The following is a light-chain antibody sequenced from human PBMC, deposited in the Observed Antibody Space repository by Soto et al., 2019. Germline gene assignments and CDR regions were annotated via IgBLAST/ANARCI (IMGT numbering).Light chain of an antibody. J-gene: IGKJ2*01. CDR3: QQYTNWPPYT. CDR2: GAS. CDR1: ENVGNR. Sequence: EIVMTQSPATLSVSPGERATLSCRASENVGNRLAWYQQRPGQAPRLLIYGASGRATGIPPRFSGGGSESEFTLTISSLQSEDFAVYYCQQYTNWPPYTFGPGTKLE. V-gene: IGKV3-15*01.